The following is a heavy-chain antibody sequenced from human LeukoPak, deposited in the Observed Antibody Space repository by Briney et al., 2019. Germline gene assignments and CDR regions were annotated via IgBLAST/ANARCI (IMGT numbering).Heavy chain of an antibody. D-gene: IGHD1-26*01. CDR2: ISYGGSNK. V-gene: IGHV3-30-3*01. CDR3: ARETTRGQYYFDY. Sequence: GRSLTLSCAASGFTFSSYAMHWVRQAPGKGLEWVAVISYGGSNKYYADSVKGRFTISRDTSKNTLYLQMNSLRAEDTAVYYCARETTRGQYYFDYWGQGTLVTVSS. CDR1: GFTFSSYA. J-gene: IGHJ4*02.